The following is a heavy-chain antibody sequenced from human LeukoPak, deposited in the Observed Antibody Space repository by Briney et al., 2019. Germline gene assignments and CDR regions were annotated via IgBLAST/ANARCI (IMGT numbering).Heavy chain of an antibody. CDR3: ARGGYSYGRFDY. J-gene: IGHJ4*02. CDR2: INHSGST. Sequence: SETLSLTCAVYGGSFSGYYWSWIRQPPGKGLEWIGEINHSGSTNYNPSLKSRVTISVDTSKNQFSLKLSSVTAADTAVYCCARGGYSYGRFDYWGQGTLVTVSS. D-gene: IGHD5-18*01. CDR1: GGSFSGYY. V-gene: IGHV4-34*01.